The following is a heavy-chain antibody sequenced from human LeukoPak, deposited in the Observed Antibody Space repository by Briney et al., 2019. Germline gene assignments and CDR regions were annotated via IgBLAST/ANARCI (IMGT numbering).Heavy chain of an antibody. Sequence: PSETLSLTCTVSGGSISSSSYYWGWIRQPPGKGLEWIGSIYYSGSTYYNPSLKSRVTISVDTSENQFSLKLSSVTAADTAVYYRAQEAVAGSRRGIDYWGQGTLVTVSS. V-gene: IGHV4-39*01. D-gene: IGHD6-19*01. CDR1: GGSISSSSYY. CDR3: AQEAVAGSRRGIDY. CDR2: IYYSGST. J-gene: IGHJ4*02.